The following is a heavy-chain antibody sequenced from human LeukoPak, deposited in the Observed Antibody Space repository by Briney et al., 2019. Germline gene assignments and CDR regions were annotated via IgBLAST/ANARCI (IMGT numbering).Heavy chain of an antibody. CDR2: INHSGST. CDR1: GGSFSGYY. CDR3: ARTAPYYDFWSGYYLYYFDY. Sequence: SETLSLTCAVYGGSFSGYYWSWIRQPPGKGLEWIGEINHSGSTNYNPSLKSRVTISVDTSKNQFSLKLSSVTAADTAVCYCARTAPYYDFWSGYYLYYFDYWGQGTLVTVSS. D-gene: IGHD3-3*01. J-gene: IGHJ4*02. V-gene: IGHV4-34*01.